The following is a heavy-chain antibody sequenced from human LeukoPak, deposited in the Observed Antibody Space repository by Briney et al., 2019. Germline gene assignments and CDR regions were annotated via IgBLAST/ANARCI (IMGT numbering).Heavy chain of an antibody. J-gene: IGHJ6*02. V-gene: IGHV4-59*12. CDR2: IHYSGST. D-gene: IGHD3-3*01. CDR3: ARGFWSGYYYYYYGMDV. CDR1: GGSITGYY. Sequence: SETLSLTCTVSGGSITGYYWSWIRQPPGKGLEWIGYIHYSGSTNYHPSLKSRITISVDTSNNQFSLKLSSVTVADTAVYYCARGFWSGYYYYYYGMDVWGQGTTVTVSS.